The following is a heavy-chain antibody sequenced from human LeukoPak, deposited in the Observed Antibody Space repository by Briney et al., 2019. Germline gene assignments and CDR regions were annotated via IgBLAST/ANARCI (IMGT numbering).Heavy chain of an antibody. J-gene: IGHJ4*02. CDR2: IYYSGST. Sequence: SETLSLTCTVSGGSIDSYYWSWIRQPPGRGLERIRYIYYSGSTNYNPSLTSRVTISLDTPKNHCSLKLSSVTAADTAVDNCAGRPFGVAIGFDYWGQGTLVTVSS. V-gene: IGHV4-59*01. D-gene: IGHD2-8*01. CDR1: GGSIDSYY. CDR3: AGRPFGVAIGFDY.